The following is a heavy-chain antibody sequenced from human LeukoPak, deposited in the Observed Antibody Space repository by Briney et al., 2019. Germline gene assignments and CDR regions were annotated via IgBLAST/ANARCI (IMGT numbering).Heavy chain of an antibody. Sequence: GGSLRLSCAASGFTVTDYYMTWIRQAPGKGLVWVSYISSSGNTIYYGDFVKGRFTISRDNAKNSLVLQMNSLRAEDTAVYYCARESGTYSYGTFDIWGQGTMVTVSS. D-gene: IGHD1-26*01. CDR2: ISSSGNTI. CDR1: GFTVTDYY. V-gene: IGHV3-11*01. CDR3: ARESGTYSYGTFDI. J-gene: IGHJ3*02.